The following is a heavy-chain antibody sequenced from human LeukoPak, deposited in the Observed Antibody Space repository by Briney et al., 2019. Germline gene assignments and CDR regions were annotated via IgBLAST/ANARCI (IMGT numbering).Heavy chain of an antibody. J-gene: IGHJ4*02. CDR3: ATDLDTAMGSGVFDY. V-gene: IGHV1-24*01. D-gene: IGHD5-18*01. Sequence: ASVKVSCKVSGYTLTELSMHWVRQAPGKGLEWMGGFDPEDGETIYAQKFQGRVTMTEDTSTDTAYMELSSLRSEDTAVYYCATDLDTAMGSGVFDYWGQGTLVTVSS. CDR2: FDPEDGET. CDR1: GYTLTELS.